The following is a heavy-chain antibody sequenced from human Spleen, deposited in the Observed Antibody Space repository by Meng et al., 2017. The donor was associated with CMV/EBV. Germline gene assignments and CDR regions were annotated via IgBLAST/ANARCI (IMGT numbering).Heavy chain of an antibody. CDR1: GFTVSSHY. Sequence: GESLKISCAASGFTVSSHYMSWVRQAPGKGLEWVASIKQDGGERHFVDSVKGRFTISRDNAKNSLSLQMNSLRGEDTAVYFCAAATLTFDFWGQGTMVTVSS. CDR2: IKQDGGER. CDR3: AAATLTFDF. J-gene: IGHJ3*01. V-gene: IGHV3-7*01. D-gene: IGHD1-26*01.